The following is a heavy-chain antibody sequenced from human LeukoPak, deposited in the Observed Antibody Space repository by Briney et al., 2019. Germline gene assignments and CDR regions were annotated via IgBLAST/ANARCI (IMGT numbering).Heavy chain of an antibody. CDR1: GFTFSSYA. CDR3: AKGLARFVVQGVIMS. J-gene: IGHJ5*02. Sequence: GGSLRLSCAASGFTFSSYAMSWVRQAPGKGLEWVSAISGSGGSTYYADSVKGRFTISRDNSKNTLYLQMNSLRAEDTAVYYCAKGLARFVVQGVIMSWGQGTLVTVSS. CDR2: ISGSGGST. D-gene: IGHD3-10*01. V-gene: IGHV3-23*01.